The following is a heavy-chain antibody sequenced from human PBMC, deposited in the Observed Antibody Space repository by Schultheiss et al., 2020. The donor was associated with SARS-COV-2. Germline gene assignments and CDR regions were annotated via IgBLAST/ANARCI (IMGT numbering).Heavy chain of an antibody. CDR3: ARVYQPLPYYYYGMDV. D-gene: IGHD1-14*01. J-gene: IGHJ6*02. CDR1: GGSISSGGYY. V-gene: IGHV4-31*03. CDR2: IYHSGST. Sequence: TLSLTCTVSGGSISSGGYYWSWIRQHPGKGLEWIGEIYHSGSTNYNPSLKSRVTISVDKSKNQFSLKLSSVTAADTAVYYCARVYQPLPYYYYGMDVWGQGTTVTVSS.